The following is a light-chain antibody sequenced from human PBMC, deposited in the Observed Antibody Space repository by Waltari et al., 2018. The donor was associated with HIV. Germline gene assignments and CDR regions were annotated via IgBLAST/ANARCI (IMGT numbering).Light chain of an antibody. V-gene: IGLV2-14*01. CDR1: SSDVGGYNY. Sequence: QSALSQPASVSGSPGQSITISCTGTSSDVGGYNYVSWYQQHPGKAPKLMIYYVSKRPSGVSNLFSGSKSGNTASLTISGLQAGDEADYYCSSYTSSSTWVFGGGTKLTVL. CDR2: YVS. J-gene: IGLJ3*02. CDR3: SSYTSSSTWV.